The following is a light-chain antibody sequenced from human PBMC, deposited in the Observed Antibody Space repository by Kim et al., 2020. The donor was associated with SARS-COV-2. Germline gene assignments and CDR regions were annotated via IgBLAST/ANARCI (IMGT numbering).Light chain of an antibody. CDR1: QDIRSD. CDR2: AAS. CDR3: LQHKSYPLA. Sequence: GDRVTITCRASQDIRSDLGWYQQKPGEAPKRLIYAASSLQSGVPSRFSGRGSGTEFTLTISSLQPEDFATYYCLQHKSYPLAFGQGTKV. V-gene: IGKV1-17*01. J-gene: IGKJ1*01.